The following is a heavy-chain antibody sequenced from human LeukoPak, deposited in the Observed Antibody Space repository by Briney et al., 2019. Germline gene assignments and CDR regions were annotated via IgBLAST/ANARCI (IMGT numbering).Heavy chain of an antibody. CDR2: ISWNSGSI. CDR3: ARGGSGRNYDY. D-gene: IGHD1-26*01. Sequence: GGSLRLSCAASGFTFDDYAMHWVRQAPGKGLEWVSGISWNSGSIGYADSVKGRFTISRDNAKNSLYLQMNSLRAEDTAVYYCARGGSGRNYDYWGQGTLVTVSS. V-gene: IGHV3-9*01. CDR1: GFTFDDYA. J-gene: IGHJ4*02.